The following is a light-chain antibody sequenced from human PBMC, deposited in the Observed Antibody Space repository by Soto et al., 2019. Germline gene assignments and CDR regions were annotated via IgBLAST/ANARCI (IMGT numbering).Light chain of an antibody. Sequence: ETVLTQSPGTLSLSPGEGATLSCRASQTVKNNYLAWYQQRRGLAPRLLIYGASTRATGIPARFSGSGSGTEFALTISSLQSEDFAVYYCQQYNNWPPITFGQGTRLEIK. J-gene: IGKJ5*01. CDR2: GAS. CDR1: QTVKNN. V-gene: IGKV3-15*01. CDR3: QQYNNWPPIT.